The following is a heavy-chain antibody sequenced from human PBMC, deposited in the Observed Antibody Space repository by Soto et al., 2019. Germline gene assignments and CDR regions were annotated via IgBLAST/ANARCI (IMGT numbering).Heavy chain of an antibody. CDR3: ARDSSWYVGDAFDI. CDR1: GFTFSSYR. Sequence: GGSLRLSCAASGFTFSSYRMNWVRQAPGKGLEWVSYISSSSSTIYYADSVKGRFTISRDNAKNSLYLQMNSLRAEDTAVYYCARDSSWYVGDAFDIWGQGTMVTVSS. V-gene: IGHV3-48*01. D-gene: IGHD6-13*01. CDR2: ISSSSSTI. J-gene: IGHJ3*02.